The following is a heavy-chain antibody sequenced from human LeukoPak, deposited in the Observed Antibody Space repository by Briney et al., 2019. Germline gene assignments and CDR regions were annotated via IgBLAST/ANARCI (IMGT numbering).Heavy chain of an antibody. D-gene: IGHD3-3*01. CDR1: GFTFSSYS. Sequence: GGSLRLSCAASGFTFSSYSMSWVRQAPGKGLEWVSYISSSSCTIYYADSVKGRFTISRDNAKNSLYLQMNSLRAEDTAVYYCASPIRFHDAFDIWGQGTMVTVSS. CDR3: ASPIRFHDAFDI. CDR2: ISSSSCTI. V-gene: IGHV3-48*01. J-gene: IGHJ3*02.